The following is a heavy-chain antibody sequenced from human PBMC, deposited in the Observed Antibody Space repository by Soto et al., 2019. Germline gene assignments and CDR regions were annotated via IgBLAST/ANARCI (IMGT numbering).Heavy chain of an antibody. J-gene: IGHJ6*02. V-gene: IGHV3-30*18. CDR1: RFISSTSG. D-gene: IGHD5-12*01. Sequence: QVQLVESGGGVVQPGRSLRLSCAASRFISSTSGMHWVRQVPGKGLEWVAVISSDGSKKYYADSVKGRFTISRDKAKKTLYVEMNSLRAEDTVVYYCVKGRDVSSGYGDWGMEVWGHGTTVTVSS. CDR3: VKGRDVSSGYGDWGMEV. CDR2: ISSDGSKK.